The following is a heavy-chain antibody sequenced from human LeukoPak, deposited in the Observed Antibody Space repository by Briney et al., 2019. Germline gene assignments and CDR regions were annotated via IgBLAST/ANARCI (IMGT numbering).Heavy chain of an antibody. Sequence: GSLRLSCAASGFTFSNAWMSWVRQAPGKGLEWVGRIKSKTDGGPTDYAAPVKGRLTISRDDSKNTLYLQMNSLKAGDTAVYYCTTDRGALTNWGPGTLVTVSS. CDR3: TTDRGALTN. V-gene: IGHV3-15*01. CDR2: IKSKTDGGPT. D-gene: IGHD3-10*01. J-gene: IGHJ4*02. CDR1: GFTFSNAW.